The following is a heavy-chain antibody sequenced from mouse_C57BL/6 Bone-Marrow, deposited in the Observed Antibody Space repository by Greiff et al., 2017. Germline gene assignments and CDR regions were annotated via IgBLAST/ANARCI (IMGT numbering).Heavy chain of an antibody. CDR1: GYTFTDYY. V-gene: IGHV1-19*01. D-gene: IGHD1-1*01. CDR3: ARLDGSWFAY. CDR2: INPYNGGT. J-gene: IGHJ3*01. Sequence: EVQLQQSGPVLVKPGASVKMSCKASGYTFTDYYMNWVKQSHGKSLEWIGVINPYNGGTSYNQKFKGKATLTVDKSSSTAYMELNSLTSEDSAVYYCARLDGSWFAYWGQGTLVTVSA.